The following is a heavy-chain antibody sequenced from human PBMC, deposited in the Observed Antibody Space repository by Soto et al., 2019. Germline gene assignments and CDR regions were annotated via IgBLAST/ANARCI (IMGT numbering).Heavy chain of an antibody. CDR1: GFTFSSYW. CDR2: INSDGSAI. CDR3: VRAWAGY. V-gene: IGHV3-74*01. Sequence: PXGSLRLSCAAAGFTFSSYWMHWIRQAPGKGLVWVSRINSDGSAINYADSVKGRFTVSRDNAKSTLYLQMNSLRADDTAVYYCVRAWAGYWGQGTLVTVSS. J-gene: IGHJ4*02. D-gene: IGHD6-19*01.